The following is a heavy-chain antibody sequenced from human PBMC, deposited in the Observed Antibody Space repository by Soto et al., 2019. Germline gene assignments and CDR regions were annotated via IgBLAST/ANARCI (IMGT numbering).Heavy chain of an antibody. CDR3: ARISVGLWFDP. D-gene: IGHD2-15*01. Sequence: QVTLKESGPVLVKPTETLTLTCTVSGFSLSNARMGVSWIRQPPGKALEWLTHIFSNDEKSYSTSLKRRLTIAKDTSKSPVVLTMPNMDPVDTATYYCARISVGLWFDPWGQGTLVTVSS. CDR1: GFSLSNARMG. J-gene: IGHJ5*02. CDR2: IFSNDEK. V-gene: IGHV2-26*01.